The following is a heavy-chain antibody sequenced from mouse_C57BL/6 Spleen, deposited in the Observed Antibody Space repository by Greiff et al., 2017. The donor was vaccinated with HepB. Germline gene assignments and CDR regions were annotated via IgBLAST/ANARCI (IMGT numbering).Heavy chain of an antibody. CDR2: IYTGDGDT. CDR3: AKLAFDY. V-gene: IGHV1-82*01. Sequence: QVQLQQSGPELVKPGASVKISCKASGYAFSSSWMNWVKQRPGKGLEWIGRIYTGDGDTNYNGKFKGKATLTADKSATTAYMKLSSLTSEDSAVYFCAKLAFDYWGQGTTLTVSS. CDR1: GYAFSSSW. J-gene: IGHJ2*01.